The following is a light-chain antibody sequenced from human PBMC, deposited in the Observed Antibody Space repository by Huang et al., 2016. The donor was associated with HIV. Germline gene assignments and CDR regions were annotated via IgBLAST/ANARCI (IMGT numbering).Light chain of an antibody. Sequence: DIQMTQSPSSLSASVGDRVTITCQASQDISNYLNWYQQKPGKAPKLLIYDASNLETGVPSRFSGSGSETDFTFTISNLQPEDIATYYCQQYDNLSITFGQGTLLEI. V-gene: IGKV1-33*01. CDR3: QQYDNLSIT. J-gene: IGKJ5*01. CDR2: DAS. CDR1: QDISNY.